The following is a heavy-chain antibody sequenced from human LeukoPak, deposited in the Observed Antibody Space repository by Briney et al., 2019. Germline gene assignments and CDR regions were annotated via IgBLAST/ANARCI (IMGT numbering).Heavy chain of an antibody. V-gene: IGHV3-30*03. D-gene: IGHD6-13*01. Sequence: GGSLRLSCAASGFTFSSYGMHWVRQAPGKGLEWVAVISYDGSNKYYADSVKGRFTISRDNSKNTLYLQMNSLRAEDTAVYYCARGRGSSWYGGNWFDPWGQGTLVTVSS. J-gene: IGHJ5*02. CDR1: GFTFSSYG. CDR3: ARGRGSSWYGGNWFDP. CDR2: ISYDGSNK.